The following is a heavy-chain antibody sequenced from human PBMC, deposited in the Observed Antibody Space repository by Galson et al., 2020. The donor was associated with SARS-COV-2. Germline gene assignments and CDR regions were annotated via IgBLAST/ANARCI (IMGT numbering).Heavy chain of an antibody. Sequence: GGSLRLSCTASGFTFGDYAMSWFRQAPGKGLEWVGFIRSKAYGGTTEYAASVKGRFTISRDDSKSIAYLQMNSLKTEDTAVYYCTRASGSYYPYAFDIWGQGTMVTVSS. D-gene: IGHD1-26*01. CDR1: GFTFGDYA. CDR3: TRASGSYYPYAFDI. CDR2: IRSKAYGGTT. V-gene: IGHV3-49*03. J-gene: IGHJ3*02.